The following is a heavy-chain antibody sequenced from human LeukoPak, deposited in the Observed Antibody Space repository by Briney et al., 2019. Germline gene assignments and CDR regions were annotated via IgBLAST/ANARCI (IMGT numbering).Heavy chain of an antibody. CDR1: GFTFSGSA. CDR2: IRSKTNNYAT. CDR3: VRHAASGGSGVDH. D-gene: IGHD3-10*01. J-gene: IGHJ4*02. Sequence: GGSLRLSCAASGFTFSGSAMHWVRQASGKGLEWVGRIRSKTNNYATAYAASVKDRFTISRDDSTNTAYLQMNSLKTEDTAVYYCVRHAASGGSGVDHWGQGTLVTVSS. V-gene: IGHV3-73*01.